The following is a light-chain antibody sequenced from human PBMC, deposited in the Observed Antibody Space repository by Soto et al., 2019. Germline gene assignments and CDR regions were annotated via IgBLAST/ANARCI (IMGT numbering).Light chain of an antibody. J-gene: IGKJ3*01. Sequence: VFSQSPATLPLSPGERATLSCRSSQRVDSYLSWYQQRPGRAPRLLIYYVSNRATGIPARFSGSGAATDFTLTISSREPEDFAANYCQQRSNWPPFTFGPGTKVDI. CDR2: YVS. CDR1: QRVDSY. CDR3: QQRSNWPPFT. V-gene: IGKV3-11*01.